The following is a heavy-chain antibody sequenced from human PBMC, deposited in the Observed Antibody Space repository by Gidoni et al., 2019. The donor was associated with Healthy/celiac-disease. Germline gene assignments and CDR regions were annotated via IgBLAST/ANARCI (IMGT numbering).Heavy chain of an antibody. CDR2: ISSSGSTI. CDR3: ARGCHCDYLNWFDP. V-gene: IGHV3-48*03. CDR1: GITFSSYE. D-gene: IGHD4-17*01. J-gene: IGHJ5*02. Sequence: EVQLVESGGGLVQPGGSLRLSCAASGITFSSYEMNWVRQAPGKGLEWVSYISSSGSTIYYADSVKGRFTISRDNAKNSLYLQMNSLRAEDTAVYYCARGCHCDYLNWFDPWGQGTLVTFSS.